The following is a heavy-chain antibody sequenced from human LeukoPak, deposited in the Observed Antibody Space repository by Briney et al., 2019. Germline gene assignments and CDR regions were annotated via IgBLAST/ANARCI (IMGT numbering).Heavy chain of an antibody. CDR2: INPKTGGT. CDR3: ARHSSSYLDQ. D-gene: IGHD6-13*01. J-gene: IGHJ4*02. CDR1: GYTFTGYH. V-gene: IGHV1-2*02. Sequence: VASVKVSCETSGYTFTGYHMHWVRQAPGQGLEWMAWINPKTGGTNYAQKFQGRVTVTRDTSISAVYMELSRLRSDDTAMYYCARHSSSYLDQWGQGALVTVSS.